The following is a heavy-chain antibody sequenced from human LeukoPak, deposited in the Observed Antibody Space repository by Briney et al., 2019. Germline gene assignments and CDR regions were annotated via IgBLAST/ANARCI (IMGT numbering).Heavy chain of an antibody. D-gene: IGHD3-3*01. V-gene: IGHV3-66*02. Sequence: GGSLRLSCAASGFTVSSNYMSWVRQAPGKGLEWVSVIYSGGSTYYADPVKGRFTISRDNSKNTLYLQMNSLRAEDTAVYYCARARITIFGVASGWFDPWGQGTLVTVSS. J-gene: IGHJ5*02. CDR1: GFTVSSNY. CDR3: ARARITIFGVASGWFDP. CDR2: IYSGGST.